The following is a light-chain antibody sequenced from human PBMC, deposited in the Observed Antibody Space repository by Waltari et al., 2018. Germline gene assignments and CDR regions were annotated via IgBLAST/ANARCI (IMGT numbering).Light chain of an antibody. V-gene: IGKV3-20*01. CDR2: GVS. Sequence: EIVLTQSPGTLSLSPGEGATLPCRASQSSSSSYLAWYQQKPGQAPRLLIYGVSSRATGIPDRFSGSGSGTDFTLTITRLEPEDFAVYYCQQYDSSLYTFGQGTKLEIK. CDR1: QSSSSSY. J-gene: IGKJ2*01. CDR3: QQYDSSLYT.